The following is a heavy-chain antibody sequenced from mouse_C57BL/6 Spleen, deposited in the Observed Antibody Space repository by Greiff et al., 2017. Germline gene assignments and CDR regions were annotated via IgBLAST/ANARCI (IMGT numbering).Heavy chain of an antibody. V-gene: IGHV1-42*01. D-gene: IGHD1-1*01. CDR3: AKSATVVAYYYAMDY. Sequence: EVQLQESGPELVKPGASVKISCKASGYSFTGYYMNWVKQSPEKSLEWIGEINPSTGGTTYNQKFKAKATLTVDTSSSTAYMQLKSLTSEYSAVYYCAKSATVVAYYYAMDYWGQGTSVTVSS. CDR1: GYSFTGYY. J-gene: IGHJ4*01. CDR2: INPSTGGT.